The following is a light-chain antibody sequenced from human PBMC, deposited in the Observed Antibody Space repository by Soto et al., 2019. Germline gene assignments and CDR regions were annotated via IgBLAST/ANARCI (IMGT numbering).Light chain of an antibody. CDR2: DDG. CDR1: NIGSRS. Sequence: SYELTQPPSGSVAPGQTARITCGGNNIGSRSVHWYQQKPGQAPVLVVHDDGDRPSGIPERFSGANSGNTATLTISRVEAGDEADYYCQVWDSISDHLWVFGGGTQLTVL. J-gene: IGLJ3*02. CDR3: QVWDSISDHLWV. V-gene: IGLV3-21*02.